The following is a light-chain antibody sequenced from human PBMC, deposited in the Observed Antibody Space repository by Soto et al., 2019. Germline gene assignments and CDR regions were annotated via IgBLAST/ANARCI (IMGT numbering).Light chain of an antibody. J-gene: IGKJ3*01. CDR3: QHYNNWPLT. CDR1: QSVSSN. Sequence: EIVMTQSPATLSVSPGERATLSCRASQSVSSNLAWYQLKPGQAPRLLIYGASARATGIPARFSGSGSGTEFTLTISSLQSEDFAVYFCQHYNNWPLTFGPGTKV. CDR2: GAS. V-gene: IGKV3-15*01.